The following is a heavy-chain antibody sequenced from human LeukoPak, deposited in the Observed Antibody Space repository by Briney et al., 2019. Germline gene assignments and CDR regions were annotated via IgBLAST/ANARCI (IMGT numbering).Heavy chain of an antibody. D-gene: IGHD3-22*01. CDR2: IIPILAIA. Sequence: APVKVSCKASGGTFSSYAISWVRQAPGQGLEWMGRIIPILAIANYAQKFQGRVTITADKSTSTAYMELSSLRSEDTAVYYCARDDSSDFDYWGQGTLVTVSS. CDR1: GGTFSSYA. CDR3: ARDDSSDFDY. J-gene: IGHJ4*02. V-gene: IGHV1-69*04.